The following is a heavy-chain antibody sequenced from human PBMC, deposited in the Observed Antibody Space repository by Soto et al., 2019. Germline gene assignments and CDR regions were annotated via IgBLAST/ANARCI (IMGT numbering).Heavy chain of an antibody. V-gene: IGHV3-11*06. CDR1: GFTFSDYY. Sequence: LRLSCEASGFTFSDYYMSWIRQAPGKGLEWVSYISTTGSFTNYADSLKGRFTISRDNAKNSLYLQINSLRADDTAVYYCARAQWELDYWGQGTLVTVSS. D-gene: IGHD1-26*01. CDR3: ARAQWELDY. J-gene: IGHJ4*02. CDR2: ISTTGSFT.